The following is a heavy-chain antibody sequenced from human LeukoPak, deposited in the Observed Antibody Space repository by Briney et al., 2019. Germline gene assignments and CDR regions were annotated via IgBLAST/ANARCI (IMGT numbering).Heavy chain of an antibody. J-gene: IGHJ3*02. V-gene: IGHV3-53*01. CDR2: IYSGGRT. CDR3: ARVISMIVVVPNDAFDI. Sequence: GGSLRLSCAASGFTVSSNYMSWVRQAPGKGLEGVSVIYSGGRTYYSDSVKGRFTISRDNSKNTLYLQMNSLRAEDTAVYYCARVISMIVVVPNDAFDIWGQGTMVTVSS. CDR1: GFTVSSNY. D-gene: IGHD3-22*01.